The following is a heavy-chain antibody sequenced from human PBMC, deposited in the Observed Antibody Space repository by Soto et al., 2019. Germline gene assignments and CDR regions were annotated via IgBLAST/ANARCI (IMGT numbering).Heavy chain of an antibody. CDR1: GYTFTNYG. Sequence: QVQLVQSGAEVKKPGASVKVSCKASGYTFTNYGISWVRQAPVQGLEWMGWIGAYNGNTNFAQKFQGRVTLTTDTSTTAAYMELRSLTSDDTAVYFFARDRQTWNYWDFWGQGALVTVSS. V-gene: IGHV1-18*01. J-gene: IGHJ4*02. CDR2: IGAYNGNT. D-gene: IGHD1-1*01. CDR3: ARDRQTWNYWDF.